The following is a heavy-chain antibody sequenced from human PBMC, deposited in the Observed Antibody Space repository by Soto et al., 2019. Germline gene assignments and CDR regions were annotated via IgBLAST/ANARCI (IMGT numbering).Heavy chain of an antibody. CDR2: INAANGDT. J-gene: IGHJ5*02. V-gene: IGHV1-3*01. CDR1: GYTFTSYG. CDR3: VRRHVSATGIDWFDP. Sequence: ASVKVSCKATGYTFTSYGIHWVRQAPGQRLEWMGWINAANGDTKYSPKFQGRVTITRDTSASTAYMELSSLRSEDTAVYYCVRRHVSATGIDWFDPWGQGTLVTVSS. D-gene: IGHD6-13*01.